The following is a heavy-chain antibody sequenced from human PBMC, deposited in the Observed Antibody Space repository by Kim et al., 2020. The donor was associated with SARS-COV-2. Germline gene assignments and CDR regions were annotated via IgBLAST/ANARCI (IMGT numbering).Heavy chain of an antibody. CDR3: ARLLGSGRGGPYDAFDI. Sequence: FQGRVTISTDKSISTAYLQWSSLKASDTAMYYCARLLGSGRGGPYDAFDIWGQGTMVTVSS. D-gene: IGHD2-15*01. V-gene: IGHV5-51*01. J-gene: IGHJ3*02.